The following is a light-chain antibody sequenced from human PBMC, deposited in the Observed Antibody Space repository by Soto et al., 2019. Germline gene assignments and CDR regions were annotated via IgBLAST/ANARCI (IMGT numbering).Light chain of an antibody. J-gene: IGLJ2*01. CDR1: SSDVGGYNY. CDR3: SSYAGSYPLV. Sequence: QSALTQPRSVSGSPGQSVTISCTGTSSDVGGYNYVSWYQQHPGKAPKLMIYDVSKRPSGVPDRFSGSKSDNTASLTISGLQADDEADYYCSSYAGSYPLVFGGGTKLTVL. CDR2: DVS. V-gene: IGLV2-11*01.